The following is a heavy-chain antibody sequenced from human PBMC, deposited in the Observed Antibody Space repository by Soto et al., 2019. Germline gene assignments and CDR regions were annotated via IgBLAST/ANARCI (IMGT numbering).Heavy chain of an antibody. Sequence: EVQLLESGGDLVQPGGSLRLSCAASGFTFSNYAMSWVRQAPGKGLEWITSVRGGGDLTYYADSVKGRFTISRDNSQNTRSLQMYGLRAEDSAVYYCARDLRGAFDYWGQGTVVTVSS. CDR1: GFTFSNYA. D-gene: IGHD1-26*01. CDR3: ARDLRGAFDY. J-gene: IGHJ4*02. CDR2: VRGGGDLT. V-gene: IGHV3-23*01.